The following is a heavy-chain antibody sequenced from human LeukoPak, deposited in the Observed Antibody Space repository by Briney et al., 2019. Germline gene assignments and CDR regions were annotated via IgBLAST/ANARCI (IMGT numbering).Heavy chain of an antibody. J-gene: IGHJ5*02. CDR1: GGTFSSYA. Sequence: GASVKVSCKASGGTFSSYAISWVRQAPGQGLEWMGRIIPILGIANYAQKFQGRVTITADESTSTAYMELSSLRSEDTAVYYCAREGGGGYCSSTSCPNWFDPWGQGTLVTVS. D-gene: IGHD2-2*01. CDR2: IIPILGIA. CDR3: AREGGGGYCSSTSCPNWFDP. V-gene: IGHV1-69*04.